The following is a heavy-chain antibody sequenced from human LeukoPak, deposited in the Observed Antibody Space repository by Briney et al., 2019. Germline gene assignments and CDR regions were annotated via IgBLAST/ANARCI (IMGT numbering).Heavy chain of an antibody. CDR1: GFIFSNYP. V-gene: IGHV3-23*01. CDR2: ISGSGGAT. J-gene: IGHJ4*02. CDR3: ARDKPVDY. Sequence: GGSLRLSCAASGFIFSNYPMNWVRQAPGKGLEWVSVISGSGGATFYGDSVQGRFTISRDNAKNSLYLQMNSLRAEDTAVYYCARDKPVDYWGQGTLVTVSS.